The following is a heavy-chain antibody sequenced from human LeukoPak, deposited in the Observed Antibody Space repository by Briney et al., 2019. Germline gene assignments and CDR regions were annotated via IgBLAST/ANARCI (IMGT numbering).Heavy chain of an antibody. J-gene: IGHJ4*02. D-gene: IGHD6-13*01. CDR3: ARDGVAAAARLNYFDY. V-gene: IGHV3-7*01. CDR2: IKQDGSEK. CDR1: GFTFSSYR. Sequence: GGSLRLSCAASGFTFSSYRMSWVRQAPGKGLEWVADIKQDGSEKYYVDSVKGRFTISRDNAKNSLYLQMNSLRAEDTAVYYCARDGVAAAARLNYFDYWGQGTLVTVSS.